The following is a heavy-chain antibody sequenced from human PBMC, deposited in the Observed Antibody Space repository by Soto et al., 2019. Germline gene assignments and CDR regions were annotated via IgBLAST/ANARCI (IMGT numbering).Heavy chain of an antibody. V-gene: IGHV3-48*02. J-gene: IGHJ4*02. CDR1: GFTFSTAD. D-gene: IGHD3-16*01. CDR3: VRYTSTFGFDY. Sequence: EVQLVESGGGLVQPGGSLRLSCAASGFTFSTADMNWVRQAPGKGLEWISYISYTGGTTHYADSVKGRFTISRDNANNSLFLQMNSLRDEDTAVYYCVRYTSTFGFDYWGQGTLVTVSS. CDR2: ISYTGGTT.